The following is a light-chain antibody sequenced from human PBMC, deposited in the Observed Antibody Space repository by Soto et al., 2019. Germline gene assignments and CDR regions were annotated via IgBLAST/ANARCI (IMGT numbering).Light chain of an antibody. CDR1: QDINIW. CDR3: QQANSFPRT. Sequence: DIQMTQSPSSVSAYVGDRVTISCRAGQDINIWLAWYQQKPGKAPQLLIYAASRLQTGVPSRFSGSGSGTDFTLTVSSLQPEDFATYYCQQANSFPRTFGQGTKVDIK. V-gene: IGKV1-12*01. J-gene: IGKJ1*01. CDR2: AAS.